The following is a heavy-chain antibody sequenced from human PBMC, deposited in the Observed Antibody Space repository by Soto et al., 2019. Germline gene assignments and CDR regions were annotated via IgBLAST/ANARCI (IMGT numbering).Heavy chain of an antibody. V-gene: IGHV3-23*01. CDR3: ASSSIAARLVYYYYMDV. Sequence: GGSLRLSCVASGFTFSSYAMSWVRQAPGKGLEWVSAISGSGGSTYYADSVKGRFTISRDNSKNTLYLQMNSLRAEDTAVYYCASSSIAARLVYYYYMDVWGKGTTVTVSS. J-gene: IGHJ6*03. D-gene: IGHD6-6*01. CDR1: GFTFSSYA. CDR2: ISGSGGST.